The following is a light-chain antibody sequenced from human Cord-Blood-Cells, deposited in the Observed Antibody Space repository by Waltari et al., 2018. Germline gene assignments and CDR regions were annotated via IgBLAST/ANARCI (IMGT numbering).Light chain of an antibody. Sequence: EIVLTQSPATLSVPPGARATLSCRASHSDSSNLAWYQQKPGQAPRLLIYDASTRATGIPARFSGSEAGTEFTHTSSSLKSEDFAVYYCQQYNNWPFTFGPGTKVDIK. CDR2: DAS. J-gene: IGKJ3*01. V-gene: IGKV3-15*01. CDR1: HSDSSN. CDR3: QQYNNWPFT.